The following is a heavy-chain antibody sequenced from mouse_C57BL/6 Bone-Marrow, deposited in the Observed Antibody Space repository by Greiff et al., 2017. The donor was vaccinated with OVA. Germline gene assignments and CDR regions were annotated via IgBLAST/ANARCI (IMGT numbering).Heavy chain of an antibody. CDR3: ARGYGSSYVRYFDV. CDR2: IYPRSGNT. V-gene: IGHV1-81*01. Sequence: QVQLQQSGAELARPGASVKLSCKASGYTFTSYGISWVKQRTGQGLEWIGEIYPRSGNTYYNEKFKGKATLTADKSSSTAYMELRSLTSEDSAVYFCARGYGSSYVRYFDVWGTETTVTVSS. J-gene: IGHJ1*03. CDR1: GYTFTSYG. D-gene: IGHD1-1*01.